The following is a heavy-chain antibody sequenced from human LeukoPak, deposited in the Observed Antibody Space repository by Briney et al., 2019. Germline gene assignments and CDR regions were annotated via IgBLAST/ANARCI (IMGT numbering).Heavy chain of an antibody. J-gene: IGHJ4*02. CDR1: GFTFSSYW. CDR2: SNIDGSST. CDR3: ASSGRRQWSYSHYFDY. Sequence: GGSLRLSCAASGFTFSSYWMHWVRQAPGKGLVLVSRSNIDGSSTSYADSVKGRFTISRDNAKNTLYLQMNSLRAEDTAVYYCASSGRRQWSYSHYFDYWGRGTLVTVS. D-gene: IGHD4/OR15-4a*01. V-gene: IGHV3-74*01.